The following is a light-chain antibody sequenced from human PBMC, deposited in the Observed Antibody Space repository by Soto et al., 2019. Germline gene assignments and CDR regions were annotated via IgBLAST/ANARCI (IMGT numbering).Light chain of an antibody. Sequence: QSVLTQPASVSGSPGQSITISCTGTSSDVGGYNHVSWYQHSPGKAPKLILFAVSDRPSGVSHRFSGSKSGNTASLTVSGLQAEDEADYYCCSYTSLSTVVFGGGTKLTVL. J-gene: IGLJ2*01. CDR3: CSYTSLSTVV. CDR2: AVS. V-gene: IGLV2-14*01. CDR1: SSDVGGYNH.